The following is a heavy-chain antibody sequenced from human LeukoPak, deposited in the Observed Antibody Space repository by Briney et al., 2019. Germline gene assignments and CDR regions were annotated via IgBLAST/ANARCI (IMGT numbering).Heavy chain of an antibody. CDR3: ARDLVVVVAAPHNCFDP. CDR1: GFTFSSYW. D-gene: IGHD2-15*01. V-gene: IGHV3-74*01. Sequence: GGSLRLSCAASGFTFSSYWMHWVRQAPGKGLVWVSRINSDGSSTSYADSVKGRFTISRDNAKNTLYLQMNSLRAEDTAVYYCARDLVVVVAAPHNCFDPWGQGTLVTVSS. J-gene: IGHJ5*02. CDR2: INSDGSST.